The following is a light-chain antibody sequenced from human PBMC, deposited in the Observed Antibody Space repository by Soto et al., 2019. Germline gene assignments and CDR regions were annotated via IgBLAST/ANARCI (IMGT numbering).Light chain of an antibody. CDR1: QSVSSN. Sequence: EIVMTQSPATLSVSPGERATLSCRASQSVSSNLAWYQQKPGQAPRLLIYVASTSATGIPARFSGSGSGTEFTLFINSLQSEDFAVYYCRQYNNWPRTFGQGTKVDIK. CDR3: RQYNNWPRT. J-gene: IGKJ1*01. CDR2: VAS. V-gene: IGKV3-15*01.